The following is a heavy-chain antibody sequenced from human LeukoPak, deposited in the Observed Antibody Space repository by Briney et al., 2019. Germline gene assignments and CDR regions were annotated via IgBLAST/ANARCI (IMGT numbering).Heavy chain of an antibody. CDR1: GYSFTTYR. CDR2: ISPGDSDT. Sequence: GESLKISCKGSGYSFTTYRIGWVRQMPGKGLEWMGVISPGDSDTRYSPSFQGQVTISADKSISTAYLQWSSLKASDTAMYYCVRHLDDSSGYYYRTMYYFDYWGQGTLVTVSS. CDR3: VRHLDDSSGYYYRTMYYFDY. V-gene: IGHV5-51*01. J-gene: IGHJ4*02. D-gene: IGHD3-22*01.